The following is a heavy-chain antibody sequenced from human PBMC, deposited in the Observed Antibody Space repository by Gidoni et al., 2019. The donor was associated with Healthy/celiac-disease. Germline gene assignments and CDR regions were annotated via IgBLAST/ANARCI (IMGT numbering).Heavy chain of an antibody. V-gene: IGHV3-33*01. CDR2: IWYDGSNK. Sequence: LRLSCAASGFTFRSYGMHWVRQAPGKGMEWVAVIWYDGSNKYYADSVKGRFTISRDNSKNTLYLQMNSLRAEDTAVYYCARDTAYYDYVWGSSVNAFDIWGQGTMVTVSS. CDR1: GFTFRSYG. D-gene: IGHD3-16*01. CDR3: ARDTAYYDYVWGSSVNAFDI. J-gene: IGHJ3*02.